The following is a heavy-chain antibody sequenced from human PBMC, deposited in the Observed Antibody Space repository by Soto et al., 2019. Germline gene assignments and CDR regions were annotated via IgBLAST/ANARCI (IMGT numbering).Heavy chain of an antibody. CDR1: GFKFSSYA. CDR2: ISATGGGT. CDR3: AKDRRAGGNSAFYFDF. D-gene: IGHD3-16*01. J-gene: IGHJ5*01. Sequence: PGGSLRLSCEASGFKFSSYAMSWVRQAPGKGLEWVSLISATGGGTYYADSVKGRFTISRDNSDNTLYLQVHSLRAEDTAVYYCAKDRRAGGNSAFYFDFWGQGAQVTVPQ. V-gene: IGHV3-23*01.